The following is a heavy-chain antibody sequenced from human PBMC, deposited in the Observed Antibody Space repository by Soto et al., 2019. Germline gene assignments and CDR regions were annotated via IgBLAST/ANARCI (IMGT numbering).Heavy chain of an antibody. D-gene: IGHD2-2*01. J-gene: IGHJ4*02. CDR2: IDPSDSYV. Sequence: GESLKISCQASGYSFTAYWITWVRQMPGKGLEWMATIDPSDSYVDYSPSFRGHVTFSVDRSITTVYLQWNSLKASDSAMYFCTRRASSSFYQFDCWGQGALVTVPS. V-gene: IGHV5-10-1*01. CDR1: GYSFTAYW. CDR3: TRRASSSFYQFDC.